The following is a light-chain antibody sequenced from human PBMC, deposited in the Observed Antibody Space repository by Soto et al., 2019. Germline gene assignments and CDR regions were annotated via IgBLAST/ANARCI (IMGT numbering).Light chain of an antibody. V-gene: IGKV3-15*01. J-gene: IGKJ1*01. CDR3: QQYNNWPPWT. Sequence: EIVLTQSPGTLSLSPGERATLSCRASQSVSSSYLAWYQQKPGQAPRLLIYGASTRAPGFPARFSGSGSGTDFTLTISSLQSEDFAVYYCQQYNNWPPWTFGQGTKVDIK. CDR2: GAS. CDR1: QSVSSSY.